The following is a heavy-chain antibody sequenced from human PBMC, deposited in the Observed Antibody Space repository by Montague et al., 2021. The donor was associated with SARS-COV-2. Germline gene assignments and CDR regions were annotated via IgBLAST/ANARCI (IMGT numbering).Heavy chain of an antibody. V-gene: IGHV4-59*01. Sequence: SETLSLTCSVSGGSMNSYYWSWLRQTPGKGLEWIGYIYYRGSTNYNPSLKSRVTISVDTSKNQFSLSLTSVTAADSAVSYCARESTYNWFDSWGQGTLVTVSS. CDR2: IYYRGST. CDR1: GGSMNSYY. D-gene: IGHD5/OR15-5a*01. CDR3: ARESTYNWFDS. J-gene: IGHJ5*01.